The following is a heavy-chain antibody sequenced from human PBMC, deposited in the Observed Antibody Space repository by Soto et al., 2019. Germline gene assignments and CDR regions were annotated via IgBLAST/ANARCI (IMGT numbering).Heavy chain of an antibody. CDR3: AKPLIAAAGYFDY. V-gene: IGHV3-30*18. CDR1: GFTFSSYG. Sequence: GGSLRLSCAASGFTFSSYGMHWVRQAPGKGLEWVAVISYDGSNKYYADSVKGRFTISRDNSKNTLYLQMNSLRAEDTAVYYCAKPLIAAAGYFDYWGQGTLVTVSS. J-gene: IGHJ4*02. CDR2: ISYDGSNK. D-gene: IGHD6-13*01.